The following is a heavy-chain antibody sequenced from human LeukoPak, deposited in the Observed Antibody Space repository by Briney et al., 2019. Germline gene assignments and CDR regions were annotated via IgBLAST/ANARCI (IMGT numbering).Heavy chain of an antibody. CDR1: GFTFSSYS. D-gene: IGHD5-18*01. V-gene: IGHV3-48*01. CDR2: ISSSSSTI. Sequence: PGGSLRLSCAASGFTFSSYSMNWVRQAPGKGLEWVSYISSSSSTIYYADSVKGRFTISRDNAKNSLYLQMNSLRAEDTAVYYCARDEVFRTAIVPFDYWGQGTLVTVSS. J-gene: IGHJ4*02. CDR3: ARDEVFRTAIVPFDY.